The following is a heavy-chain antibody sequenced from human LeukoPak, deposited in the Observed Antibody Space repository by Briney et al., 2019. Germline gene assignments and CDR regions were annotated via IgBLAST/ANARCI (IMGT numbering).Heavy chain of an antibody. V-gene: IGHV1-69*04. CDR1: GGTFSSYA. D-gene: IGHD5-18*01. Sequence: SVKLSCKASGGTFSSYAISWVRQAPGQGLEWMGRIIPILGIANYAQKFQGRVTITADKSTSTAYMELSSLRSEDTAVYYCGSDTAMVGGIFDYWGQETLVTVSS. CDR3: GSDTAMVGGIFDY. J-gene: IGHJ4*02. CDR2: IIPILGIA.